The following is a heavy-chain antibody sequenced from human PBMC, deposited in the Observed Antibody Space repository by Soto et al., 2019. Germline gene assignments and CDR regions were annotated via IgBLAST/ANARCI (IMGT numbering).Heavy chain of an antibody. J-gene: IGHJ5*02. Sequence: QVQLQESGPGLVKPSGTLSLTCAVSGGSISSSNWWSWVRQPPGKGLEWIWDIYHSGSTTYNPSLKSRVTTSVDKSKNQCSLKLSSVTAAATAVYYCARGDSWWFDPWGQGTLVIVSS. CDR2: IYHSGST. CDR1: GGSISSSNW. CDR3: ARGDSWWFDP. D-gene: IGHD2-21*02. V-gene: IGHV4-4*02.